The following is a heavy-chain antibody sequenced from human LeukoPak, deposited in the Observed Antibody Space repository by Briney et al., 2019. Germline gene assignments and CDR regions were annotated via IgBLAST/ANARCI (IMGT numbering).Heavy chain of an antibody. CDR2: ISSSSSTI. J-gene: IGHJ2*01. CDR3: AKGSSGWHWYFDL. V-gene: IGHV3-48*04. Sequence: PGGSLRLSCAASGFTFSSYSMNWVRQAPGKGLEWVSYISSSSSTIYYADSVKGRFTISRDNAKNSLYLQMNSLRAEDTAVYYCAKGSSGWHWYFDLWGRGTLVTVSS. D-gene: IGHD6-19*01. CDR1: GFTFSSYS.